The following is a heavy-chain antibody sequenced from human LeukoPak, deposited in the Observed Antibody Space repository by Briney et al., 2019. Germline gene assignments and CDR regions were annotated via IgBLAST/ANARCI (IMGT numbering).Heavy chain of an antibody. D-gene: IGHD3-16*02. CDR1: GGSISSSSYY. V-gene: IGHV4-39*07. J-gene: IGHJ4*02. CDR3: AREGVGYDYVWGSYPDY. Sequence: SETLSLTCTVSGGSISSSSYYWGWIRQPPGKGLEWIGSIYYSGSTYYNPSLKSRVTISVDTSKNQFSLKLSSVTAADTAVYYCAREGVGYDYVWGSYPDYWGQGTLVTVSS. CDR2: IYYSGST.